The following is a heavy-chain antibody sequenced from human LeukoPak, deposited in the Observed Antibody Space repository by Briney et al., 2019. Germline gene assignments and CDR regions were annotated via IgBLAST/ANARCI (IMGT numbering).Heavy chain of an antibody. Sequence: GASVKVSCKASGYDFTSVGITWVRQAPGQGLEWMGWISPYNGNTRYVQKLQGRVTMTTDTSTSTAYMELRSLRFDDTAVYYCARAGSGSGWYSVYWGQGTLVTVSS. CDR3: ARAGSGSGWYSVY. J-gene: IGHJ4*02. D-gene: IGHD6-19*01. CDR1: GYDFTSVG. V-gene: IGHV1-18*01. CDR2: ISPYNGNT.